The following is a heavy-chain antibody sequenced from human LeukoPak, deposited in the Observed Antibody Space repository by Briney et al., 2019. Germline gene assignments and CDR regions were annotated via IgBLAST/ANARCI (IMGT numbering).Heavy chain of an antibody. J-gene: IGHJ4*02. V-gene: IGHV3-21*01. CDR2: ISSSSSYI. CDR1: GFTFSSNS. Sequence: GGSLRRSSAASGFTFSSNSMNWVPPAPGKGREWGSSISSSSSYIYYADSVKGRFTISRDNAKNSLYLHMNSLRAEDTAVYYCARGETAMVDYWGQGTLVTVS. CDR3: ARGETAMVDY. D-gene: IGHD5-18*01.